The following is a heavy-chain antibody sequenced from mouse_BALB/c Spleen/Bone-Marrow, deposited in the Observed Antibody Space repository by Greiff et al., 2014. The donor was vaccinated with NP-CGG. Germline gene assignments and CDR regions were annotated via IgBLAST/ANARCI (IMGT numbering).Heavy chain of an antibody. Sequence: VQLQQSGAELARPGASVKLSCKASGYTFTSYWMQWVKQRPGQGLEWIGAIYPGDGDTRYTQKFRGKATLTADKSSNTAYMQLNSLTSKDSAVDFCACPCGNYDAMDYWGQGTSVTVSS. D-gene: IGHD2-1*01. CDR3: ACPCGNYDAMDY. CDR1: GYTFTSYW. CDR2: IYPGDGDT. V-gene: IGHV1-87*01. J-gene: IGHJ4*01.